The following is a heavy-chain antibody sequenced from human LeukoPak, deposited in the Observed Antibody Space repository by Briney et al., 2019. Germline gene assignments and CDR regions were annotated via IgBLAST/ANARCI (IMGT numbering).Heavy chain of an antibody. Sequence: GASVKVSCKASGYTFTGYYIRWVRQAPGQGLEWMGWINPNSGDTNYARKFQGRVTMTRDTSISTAYMELSRLRSDDTAVYYCAREKGPGTTGTTGGVDYWGQGTLVTVSS. V-gene: IGHV1-2*02. D-gene: IGHD1-1*01. J-gene: IGHJ4*02. CDR1: GYTFTGYY. CDR2: INPNSGDT. CDR3: AREKGPGTTGTTGGVDY.